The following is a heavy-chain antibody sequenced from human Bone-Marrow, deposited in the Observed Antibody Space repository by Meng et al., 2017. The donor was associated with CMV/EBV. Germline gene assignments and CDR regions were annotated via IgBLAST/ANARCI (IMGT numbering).Heavy chain of an antibody. CDR3: ARFGGVIVGYYYYGMDV. V-gene: IGHV1-69*02. CDR1: GGTFSSYT. CDR2: IIPILGIA. Sequence: SVKVSCKASGGTFSSYTISWVRQAPGQGLEWMGRIIPILGIANYAQKFQGRVTITADKSTSTAYMELSSLRSEDTAVYYCARFGGVIVGYYYYGMDVWGQGTTVTSP. D-gene: IGHD3-16*02. J-gene: IGHJ6*02.